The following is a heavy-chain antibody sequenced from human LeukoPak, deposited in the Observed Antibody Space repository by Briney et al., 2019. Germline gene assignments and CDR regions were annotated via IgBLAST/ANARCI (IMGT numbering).Heavy chain of an antibody. V-gene: IGHV4-34*01. CDR1: GGSFSGYY. D-gene: IGHD6-19*01. CDR3: ARVKRHSSGWYKDDYYYYYGMDV. CDR2: INHSGST. Sequence: PSETLSLTCAVYGGSFSGYYWSWIRQPPGKGLEWIGEINHSGSTNYNPSLKSRVTISVDTSKNQFSLKLSSVTAADTAVYYCARVKRHSSGWYKDDYYYYYGMDVWGQGTTVTVSS. J-gene: IGHJ6*02.